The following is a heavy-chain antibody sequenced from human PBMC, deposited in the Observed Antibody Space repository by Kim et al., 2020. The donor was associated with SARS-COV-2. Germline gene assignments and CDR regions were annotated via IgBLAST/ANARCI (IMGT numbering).Heavy chain of an antibody. CDR2: ISSSSSYI. Sequence: GGSLRLSCAASGFTFSSYSMNWVRQAPGKGLEWVSSISSSSSYIYYADSVKGRFTISRDNAKNSLYLQMNSLRAEDTAVYYCARVEGSSWPYDYWGQGTLVTVSS. D-gene: IGHD6-13*01. J-gene: IGHJ4*02. V-gene: IGHV3-21*01. CDR3: ARVEGSSWPYDY. CDR1: GFTFSSYS.